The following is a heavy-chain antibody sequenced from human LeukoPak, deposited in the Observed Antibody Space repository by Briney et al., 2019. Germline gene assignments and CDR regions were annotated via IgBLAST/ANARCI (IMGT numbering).Heavy chain of an antibody. CDR3: ARDRPNYHESNGHYYQRDGDH. CDR2: MGGGARCR. CDR1: GFTFNIYA. D-gene: IGHD3-22*01. J-gene: IGHJ5*02. Sequence: PGGSLRLSCAASGFTFNIYAMSWVRLAPGKGLQWVASMGGGARCRYYADSVKGRFTIYRDNSKNTLYLQMNSLRAEDTAIYYCARDRPNYHESNGHYYQRDGDHWGQGTLVTVSS. V-gene: IGHV3-23*01.